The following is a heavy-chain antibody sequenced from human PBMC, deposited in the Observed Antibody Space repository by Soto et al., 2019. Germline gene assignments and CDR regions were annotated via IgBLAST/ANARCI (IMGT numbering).Heavy chain of an antibody. CDR1: GFTFSSYA. Sequence: GGSLRLSCAASGFTFSSYAMSWVRQAPGKGLEWVSAISGSGGSTYYADSVKGRFTISRDNSKNTLYLQMNSLRAEDTAVYYCAKVRGSIVGATRLGHWGQGTLVTVSS. D-gene: IGHD1-26*01. J-gene: IGHJ5*02. CDR3: AKVRGSIVGATRLGH. CDR2: ISGSGGST. V-gene: IGHV3-23*01.